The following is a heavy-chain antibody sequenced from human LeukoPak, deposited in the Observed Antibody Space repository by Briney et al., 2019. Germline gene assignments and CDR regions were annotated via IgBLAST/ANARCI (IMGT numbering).Heavy chain of an antibody. D-gene: IGHD2-2*01. J-gene: IGHJ4*02. CDR1: GFTFSSYS. CDR2: ISSSSSYI. Sequence: GGSLRLSCAASGFTFSSYSMNWVRQAPGKGLEWVSSISSSSSYIYYADSVKGRFTISRDNARNSLYLQMNSLRAEDTAVYYCARGPPLPAANGPMGYWGQGTLVTVSS. V-gene: IGHV3-21*01. CDR3: ARGPPLPAANGPMGY.